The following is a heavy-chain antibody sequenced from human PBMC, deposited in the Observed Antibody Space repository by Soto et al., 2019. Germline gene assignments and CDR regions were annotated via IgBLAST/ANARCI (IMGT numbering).Heavy chain of an antibody. J-gene: IGHJ4*02. CDR3: VRGRLGRRVTISVPHDF. V-gene: IGHV1-3*01. D-gene: IGHD3-3*01. Sequence: QVQLVQSGAEVKKPGASVKVSCKTSGYTFTTYAMHWVRQAPGQRLEWMGWINAGGGDTKYSQRFQGRVTISMHTSASTVYMVLGSLAPEDTAGYYCVRGRLGRRVTISVPHDFWDQGTLVTFAS. CDR1: GYTFTTYA. CDR2: INAGGGDT.